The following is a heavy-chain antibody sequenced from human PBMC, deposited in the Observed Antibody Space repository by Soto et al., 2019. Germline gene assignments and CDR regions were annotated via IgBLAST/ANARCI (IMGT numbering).Heavy chain of an antibody. Sequence: TGGSLRLSCAASGFTFSDYYMSWIRQAPGKGLEWVSYISSSGSTICYADSVKGRFTISRDNAKNSLYLQMNSLRAEDTAVYYCASHHPTRSRVYWGQGPLVTVSS. D-gene: IGHD3-16*01. CDR1: GFTFSDYY. CDR2: ISSSGSTI. V-gene: IGHV3-11*01. J-gene: IGHJ4*02. CDR3: ASHHPTRSRVY.